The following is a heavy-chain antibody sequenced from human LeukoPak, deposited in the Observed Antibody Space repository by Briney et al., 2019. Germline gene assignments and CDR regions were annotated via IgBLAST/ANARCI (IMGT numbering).Heavy chain of an antibody. CDR3: ARDIGEAAAGNLNY. CDR2: ISDDETYK. D-gene: IGHD6-13*01. V-gene: IGHV3-30-3*01. Sequence: PGRSLRLSCAASGFTFNSYSMHWVRQAPGKGLERVTAISDDETYKFYADSVKSRFTISRDNSKNTLYLQMNSLRAEDTAVYYCARDIGEAAAGNLNYWGQGTLVTVSS. J-gene: IGHJ4*02. CDR1: GFTFNSYS.